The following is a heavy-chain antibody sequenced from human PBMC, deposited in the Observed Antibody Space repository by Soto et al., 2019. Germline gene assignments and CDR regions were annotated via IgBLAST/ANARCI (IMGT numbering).Heavy chain of an antibody. CDR3: ARGKMTTLSLLDY. D-gene: IGHD3-16*01. CDR2: INHSGST. V-gene: IGHV4-34*01. J-gene: IGHJ4*02. CDR1: GGSFSDYY. Sequence: QVQLQQWGAGLLKPSETLSLTCAVYGGSFSDYYWSWIRQPPGKGLELIGEINHSGSTNYNPSLKSRVTISVDTSKNQFSLKLSSVTAADTAVYYCARGKMTTLSLLDYWGQGTLVTVSS.